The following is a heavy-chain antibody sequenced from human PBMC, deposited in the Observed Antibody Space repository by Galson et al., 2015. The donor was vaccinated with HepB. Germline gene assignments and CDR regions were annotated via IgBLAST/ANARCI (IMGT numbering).Heavy chain of an antibody. V-gene: IGHV1-2*06. D-gene: IGHD2-2*01. CDR2: INPNGGGT. J-gene: IGHJ6*02. Sequence: SVKVSCKASGYTFNGYYIHWVRQAPGQGLEWMGRINPNGGGTNYAQKFQGRVTMTRDTSISTAYMELTRLRSDDTAVYYCARVPTEVAPTAMPVYYYYGMDVWGQGTTVTVSS. CDR3: ARVPTEVAPTAMPVYYYYGMDV. CDR1: GYTFNGYY.